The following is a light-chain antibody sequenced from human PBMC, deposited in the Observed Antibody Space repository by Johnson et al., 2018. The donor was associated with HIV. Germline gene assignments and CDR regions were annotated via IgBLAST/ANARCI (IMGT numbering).Light chain of an antibody. V-gene: IGLV1-51*02. CDR1: SSNIGNNY. J-gene: IGLJ1*01. Sequence: QSVLTQPPSVSAAPGQKVTISCSGSSSNIGNNYVSWYQQLPGTAPKLLIYENNKRPSGIPDRFSASKSGTSATLGITGLQTGDEADYYCGTWDSSLSAGVFGTGTKVTCL. CDR3: GTWDSSLSAGV. CDR2: ENN.